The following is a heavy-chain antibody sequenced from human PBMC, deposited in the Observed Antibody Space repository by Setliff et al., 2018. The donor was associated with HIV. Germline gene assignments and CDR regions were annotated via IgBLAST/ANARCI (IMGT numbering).Heavy chain of an antibody. CDR2: INPDGSAK. CDR3: ARDSFSKGDY. J-gene: IGHJ4*02. Sequence: PGGSLRLSCAASGLTFSSYWMSWVRQAPGKGLEWVANINPDGSAKYYVDSVKGRFTISRDSGKNSLYLQMHSLRVEDTAFYYCARDSFSKGDYWGRGTLVTVPQ. CDR1: GLTFSSYW. V-gene: IGHV3-7*03. D-gene: IGHD4-4*01.